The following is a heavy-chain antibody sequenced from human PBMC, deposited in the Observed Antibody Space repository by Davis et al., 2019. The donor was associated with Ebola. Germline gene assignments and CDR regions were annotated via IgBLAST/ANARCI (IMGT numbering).Heavy chain of an antibody. CDR1: GGSFSGYY. J-gene: IGHJ5*02. V-gene: IGHV4-34*01. CDR3: ASVGTTMP. Sequence: SETLSLTCAVYGGSFSGYYWSWIRQPPGKGLEWIGEINHSGSTNYNPSLKSRVTISVDTSKNQFSLKLSSVTAADTAVYYCASVGTTMPWGQGTLVTVSS. D-gene: IGHD2/OR15-2a*01. CDR2: INHSGST.